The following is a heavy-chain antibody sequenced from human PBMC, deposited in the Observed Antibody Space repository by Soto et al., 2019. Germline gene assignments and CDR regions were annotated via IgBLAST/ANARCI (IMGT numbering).Heavy chain of an antibody. CDR2: ISAYNGNT. J-gene: IGHJ4*02. V-gene: IGHV1-18*01. CDR1: GYTFTNYG. Sequence: ASVKVSCKASGYTFTNYGPSWVRQAPGQGLEWMRWISAYNGNTNYAQKLQGRVTMTTDTSTSTAYMELRSLRSDDTAVYYCARTTYDYVWGSYRYALDYWGQGTLVTVSS. CDR3: ARTTYDYVWGSYRYALDY. D-gene: IGHD3-16*02.